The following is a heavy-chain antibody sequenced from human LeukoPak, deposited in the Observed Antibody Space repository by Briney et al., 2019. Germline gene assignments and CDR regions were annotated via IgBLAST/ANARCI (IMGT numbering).Heavy chain of an antibody. D-gene: IGHD5/OR15-5a*01. CDR2: INPHSGAA. J-gene: IGHJ5*02. CDR3: ATSSSVTHTRDP. CDR1: GYGFIDVY. Sequence: ASVKVSCKASGYGFIDVYFNWVRPAPGQGLEWMGWINPHSGAANYAQRFQGRVSMDASIDTAYMELSRLTSDDTAVYYCATSSSVTHTRDPWGQGTLVTVSS. V-gene: IGHV1-2*02.